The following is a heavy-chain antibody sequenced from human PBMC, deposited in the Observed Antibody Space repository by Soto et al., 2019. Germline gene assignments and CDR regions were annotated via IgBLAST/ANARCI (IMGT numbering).Heavy chain of an antibody. CDR1: GGSISSGGYY. J-gene: IGHJ5*02. CDR3: AGSGFPRVTAINWFDP. V-gene: IGHV4-31*03. CDR2: IYYSGST. D-gene: IGHD2-21*02. Sequence: QVQLQESGPGLVKPSQTLSLTCTVSGGSISSGGYYWSWIRQHPGKGLEWIGYIYYSGSTYYNPSLRSRVNISVDTSKNQFSLKLSSVTAADTAVYYCAGSGFPRVTAINWFDPWGQGTLVTVSS.